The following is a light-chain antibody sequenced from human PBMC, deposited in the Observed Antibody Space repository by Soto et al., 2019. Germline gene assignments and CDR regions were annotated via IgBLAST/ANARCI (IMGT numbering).Light chain of an antibody. Sequence: QSVLTQSPSASASLGASVKLTCTLSSGHSSYAIAWHQQQPEKGPRYLMTLNRDGSHTKGDGIPDRFSASSSGAERHLTVSSLQSEDEADYYCQTWGTGIQVFGGGTKLTVL. CDR3: QTWGTGIQV. CDR2: LNRDGSH. CDR1: SGHSSYA. V-gene: IGLV4-69*01. J-gene: IGLJ3*02.